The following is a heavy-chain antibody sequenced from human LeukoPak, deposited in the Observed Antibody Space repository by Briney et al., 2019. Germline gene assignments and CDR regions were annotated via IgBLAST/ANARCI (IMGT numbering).Heavy chain of an antibody. CDR1: GFTFSSYS. J-gene: IGHJ4*02. V-gene: IGHV3-48*01. CDR2: ISSSSSTI. D-gene: IGHD5-24*01. Sequence: GGSLRLSCAASGFTFSSYSMNWVRQAPGKGLEWVSYISSSSSTIYYADSVKGRFTISRDNSKNTLYLQMNSLRAEDTAVYYCAKGRDVYSYFDYWGQGTLVTVSS. CDR3: AKGRDVYSYFDY.